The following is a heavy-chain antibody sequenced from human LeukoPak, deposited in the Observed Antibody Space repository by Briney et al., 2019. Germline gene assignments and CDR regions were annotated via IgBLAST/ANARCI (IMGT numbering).Heavy chain of an antibody. Sequence: SVKVSCKASGGTFSSYAISWVRQAPGQGLEWMGGIIPIFGIANYAQKFQGRVTITADKSTSTAYMELSSLRSEDTAVYYCARGGIAARYGMDVWGQGTTVTVSS. CDR1: GGTFSSYA. CDR3: ARGGIAARYGMDV. CDR2: IIPIFGIA. V-gene: IGHV1-69*10. J-gene: IGHJ6*02. D-gene: IGHD6-6*01.